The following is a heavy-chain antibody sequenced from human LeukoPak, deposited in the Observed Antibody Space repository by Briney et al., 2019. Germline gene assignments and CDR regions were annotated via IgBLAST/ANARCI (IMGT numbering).Heavy chain of an antibody. J-gene: IGHJ4*02. CDR1: GYIFTAYG. CDR2: ISAYNGDT. Sequence: ASVKVSCKASGYIFTAYGISWVRQAPGQGLEWMGWISAYNGDTNYAQKLQGRVTMTTDTSTSTAYMELRSLRSDDTAVYYCAREGYYDRSGYSDYWGQGTLVSVSS. D-gene: IGHD3-22*01. V-gene: IGHV1-18*01. CDR3: AREGYYDRSGYSDY.